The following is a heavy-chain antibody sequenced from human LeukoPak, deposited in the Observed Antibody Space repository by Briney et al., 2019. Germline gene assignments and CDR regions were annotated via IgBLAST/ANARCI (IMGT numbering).Heavy chain of an antibody. CDR3: ARVGVAAKSSRYFDS. CDR1: GGSISTYH. D-gene: IGHD2-15*01. Sequence: SETLSLTCTVSGGSISTYHWSWIRQPPGKGLEWIGYIYYSGSTNYNPSLKSRVTISLDTSKNQFSLRLSSVTAADTAVYYCARVGVAAKSSRYFDSWGQGTLVAVSS. CDR2: IYYSGST. J-gene: IGHJ4*02. V-gene: IGHV4-59*01.